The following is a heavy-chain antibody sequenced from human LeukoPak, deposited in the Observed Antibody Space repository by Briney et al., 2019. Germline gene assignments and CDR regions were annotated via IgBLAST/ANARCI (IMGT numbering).Heavy chain of an antibody. CDR3: AKGEGGDSGWYGDY. CDR1: GFTFSNYA. V-gene: IGHV3-30*18. J-gene: IGHJ4*02. Sequence: GGSLRLSCAASGFTFSNYAMHWVRQAPGKGLEWVAVISYDGTNKYYADSVKGRFAISRDNSKNTLFLQMNSLRAEDTAVYYCAKGEGGDSGWYGDYWGQGTLVTVSS. D-gene: IGHD6-19*01. CDR2: ISYDGTNK.